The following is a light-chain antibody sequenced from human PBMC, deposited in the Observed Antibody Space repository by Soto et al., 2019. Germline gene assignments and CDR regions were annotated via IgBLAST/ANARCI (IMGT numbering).Light chain of an antibody. J-gene: IGLJ1*01. Sequence: ALTQPASVSGSPGQSITISCTGTSSDVGGYKYVSWYQHHPGKAPKLMIYDVINRPSGVSNRFSGSKSGNTASLTISGLQAEDEADYYCSSYTSSSTLYVFGTGTKVTVL. CDR2: DVI. V-gene: IGLV2-14*03. CDR3: SSYTSSSTLYV. CDR1: SSDVGGYKY.